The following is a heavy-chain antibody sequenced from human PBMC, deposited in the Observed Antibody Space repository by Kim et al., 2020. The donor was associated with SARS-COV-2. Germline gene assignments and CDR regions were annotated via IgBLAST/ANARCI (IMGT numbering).Heavy chain of an antibody. J-gene: IGHJ4*02. Sequence: SYAQRFQGSVTMSRDTSTSTVYMELSSLRSEDTAVYYCARNFGLLTPPVYWGQGTLVTVSS. CDR3: ARNFGLLTPPVY. D-gene: IGHD3-10*01. V-gene: IGHV1-46*01.